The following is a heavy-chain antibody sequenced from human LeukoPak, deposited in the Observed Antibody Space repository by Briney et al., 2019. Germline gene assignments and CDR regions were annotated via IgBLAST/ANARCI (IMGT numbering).Heavy chain of an antibody. J-gene: IGHJ2*01. V-gene: IGHV4-59*08. CDR3: ARREDFWYFDL. CDR2: IYYTGST. CDR1: GGSISSYY. Sequence: SETLSLTCTVSGGSISSYYWSWIRQPPGKGLEWIGYIYYTGSTNYNPSLKSRVTFSVDTSKNHFSLKLISVTAADTAVYYCARREDFWYFDLWGRGTLVTVSS.